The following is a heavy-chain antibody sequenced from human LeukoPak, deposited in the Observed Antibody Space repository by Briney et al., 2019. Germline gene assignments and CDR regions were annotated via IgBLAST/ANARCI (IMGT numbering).Heavy chain of an antibody. Sequence: ASVKVSCKASRDTFSSYAIYWVRQAPGQRLEWMAWIIAANGKTKYSRKFQGRVSITTDTSARTAYMELRSLGSEDTAIYYCARSKDFPFFGAWGQGTLVTVSS. CDR3: ARSKDFPFFGA. D-gene: IGHD2/OR15-2a*01. J-gene: IGHJ5*02. V-gene: IGHV1-3*01. CDR1: RDTFSSYA. CDR2: IIAANGKT.